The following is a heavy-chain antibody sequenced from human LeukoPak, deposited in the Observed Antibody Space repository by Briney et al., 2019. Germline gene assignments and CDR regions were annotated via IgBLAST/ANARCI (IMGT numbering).Heavy chain of an antibody. CDR3: TTYLPARTVLSAGG. CDR1: GFTFSNAW. Sequence: GGSLRLSCAASGFTFSNAWMSWVRQAPGKGLEWVGRIKSKTDGGTTDYAAPVKGRFTISRDDSKNTLYLQMSSLKTEDTAVYYCTTYLPARTVLSAGGWGQGTLVTVSS. J-gene: IGHJ4*02. V-gene: IGHV3-15*01. D-gene: IGHD3-10*02. CDR2: IKSKTDGGTT.